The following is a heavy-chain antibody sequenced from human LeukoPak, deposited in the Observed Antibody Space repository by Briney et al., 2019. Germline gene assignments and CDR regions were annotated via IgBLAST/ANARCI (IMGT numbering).Heavy chain of an antibody. D-gene: IGHD3-10*01. CDR1: GGSISAYY. V-gene: IGHV4-59*01. J-gene: IGHJ4*02. Sequence: SETLSLTCSVSGGSISAYYWSWIRQPPGKGLEWIGYISYSGTTHYNPSLKSRVTISVDASKNQFSLKLKSVTAADTAVYYCARSFLWLGESLYYFDYWGQGTLVAVSS. CDR2: ISYSGTT. CDR3: ARSFLWLGESLYYFDY.